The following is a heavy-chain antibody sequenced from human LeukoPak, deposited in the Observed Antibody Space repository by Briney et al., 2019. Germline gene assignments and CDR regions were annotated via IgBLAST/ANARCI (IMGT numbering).Heavy chain of an antibody. D-gene: IGHD4-11*01. J-gene: IGHJ6*02. Sequence: PGGSLRLSCAASGFTLSSFGMDWARQAPGKGLGWVAVISYDGSNKYYADSVKGRLTISRDNSKNTLYLQMNSLRAEDTAVYYCAKGYYSNLSYYYYYGMDVWGQGTTVTVSS. CDR2: ISYDGSNK. V-gene: IGHV3-30*18. CDR3: AKGYYSNLSYYYYYGMDV. CDR1: GFTLSSFG.